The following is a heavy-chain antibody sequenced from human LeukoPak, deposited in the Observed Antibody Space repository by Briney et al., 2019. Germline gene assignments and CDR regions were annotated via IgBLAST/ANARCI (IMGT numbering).Heavy chain of an antibody. Sequence: SETLSLTCAVYGGSFSGYYWSWIRQPPGKGLEWIGEVNHSGSTNYNPSLKSRVTISVDTSKNQFSLKLSSVTAADTAVYYCARGPPMYYFDYWGQGTLVTVSS. CDR1: GGSFSGYY. D-gene: IGHD3-10*02. CDR3: ARGPPMYYFDY. J-gene: IGHJ4*02. V-gene: IGHV4-34*01. CDR2: VNHSGST.